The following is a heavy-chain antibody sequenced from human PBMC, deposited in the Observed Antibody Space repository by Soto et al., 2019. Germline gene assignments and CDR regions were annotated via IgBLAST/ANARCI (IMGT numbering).Heavy chain of an antibody. V-gene: IGHV3-23*01. CDR1: GFTFNNYA. CDR2: ITDSGDSA. Sequence: TGGSLRLSCASSGFTFNNYAMSWVRQAPGKGLECVSVITDSGDSANYAASVRGRFTISRDNSKNTLYLQMNSLTAEDTALYYCAKGKLGGCSAITCYPFDYWGLGTLVTVSS. CDR3: AKGKLGGCSAITCYPFDY. D-gene: IGHD2-15*01. J-gene: IGHJ4*02.